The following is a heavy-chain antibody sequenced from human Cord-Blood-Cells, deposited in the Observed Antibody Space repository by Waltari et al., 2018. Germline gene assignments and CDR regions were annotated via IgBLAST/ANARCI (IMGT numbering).Heavy chain of an antibody. CDR1: VGSFSGYY. CDR2: INHSGST. D-gene: IGHD3-3*01. Sequence: QVQLQQWGAGLLKPSETLSLTCAVYVGSFSGYYWSWIRQPPGKGLEWIGEINHSGSTNYNPSLKSRVTISVDTSKNQFSLKLSSVTAADTAVYYCAGNYDFWSGYYYWGQGTLVTVSS. V-gene: IGHV4-34*01. J-gene: IGHJ4*02. CDR3: AGNYDFWSGYYY.